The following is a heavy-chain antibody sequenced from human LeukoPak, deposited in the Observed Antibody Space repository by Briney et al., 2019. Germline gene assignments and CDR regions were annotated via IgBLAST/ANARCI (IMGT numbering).Heavy chain of an antibody. CDR2: ISSSSSYI. V-gene: IGHV3-21*01. Sequence: GGSLRLSCAASGFTFSSYSMNWVRQAPGKGLEWVSSISSSSSYIYYADSVKGRFTISRDNAKNSLYLQMNSLRAEDTAVYYCARDRQDWNDDGDAFDIWGQGTMVTVSS. CDR3: ARDRQDWNDDGDAFDI. D-gene: IGHD1-1*01. J-gene: IGHJ3*02. CDR1: GFTFSSYS.